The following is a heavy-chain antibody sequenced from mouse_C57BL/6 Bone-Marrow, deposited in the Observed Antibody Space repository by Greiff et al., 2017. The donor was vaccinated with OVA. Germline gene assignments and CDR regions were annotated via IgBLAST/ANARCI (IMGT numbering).Heavy chain of an antibody. Sequence: QVQLQQSGAELVRPGTSVKVSCKASGYAFTNYLIEWVKQRPGQGLEWIGVINPGSGGTNYNEKFKGKATLTVDKSSSTAYMQLSSLTSEDSAVYYCARAGSPWFAYWGQGTLVTVSA. CDR3: ARAGSPWFAY. CDR2: INPGSGGT. V-gene: IGHV1-54*01. CDR1: GYAFTNYL. J-gene: IGHJ3*01.